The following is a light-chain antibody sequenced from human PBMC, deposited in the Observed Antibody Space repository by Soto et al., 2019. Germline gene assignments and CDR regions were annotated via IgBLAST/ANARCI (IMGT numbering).Light chain of an antibody. CDR1: QAIRND. Sequence: AIQMTQSPSSLSASVGDRLTITCRASQAIRNDVAWYQQKPGEAPNLLIYAASHLRGGVPSRFSGSGFGTDFTLTISSLQPDDFATYYCLQDYTYPLSFGGGTKVEVK. V-gene: IGKV1-6*02. CDR3: LQDYTYPLS. CDR2: AAS. J-gene: IGKJ4*01.